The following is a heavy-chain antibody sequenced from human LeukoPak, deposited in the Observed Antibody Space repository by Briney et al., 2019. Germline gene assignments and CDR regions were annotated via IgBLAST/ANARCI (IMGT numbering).Heavy chain of an antibody. CDR3: ARSLSGGFDP. CDR1: GGSFSGYY. CDR2: INHSGST. D-gene: IGHD3-10*01. V-gene: IGHV4-34*01. J-gene: IGHJ5*02. Sequence: PSETLSLTCAAYGGSFSGYYWSWIRQPPGKGLEWIGEINHSGSTNYNPSLKSRVTISVDTSKNQFSLKLSSVTAADTAVYYCARSLSGGFDPWGQGTLVTVSS.